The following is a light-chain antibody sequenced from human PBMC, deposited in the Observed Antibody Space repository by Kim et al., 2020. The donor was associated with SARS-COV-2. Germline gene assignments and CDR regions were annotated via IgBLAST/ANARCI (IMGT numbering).Light chain of an antibody. CDR3: QHYGSSPT. CDR2: GAS. J-gene: IGKJ5*01. V-gene: IGKV3-20*01. Sequence: EIVLTQSPGTLSLSPGERATLSCRASQSVSSSTLAWYQQKRGHGTRLLIYGASTRATGIPDRFSGSGSGTDFTLTITRLHPEDFAEYYCQHYGSSPTFGQGTRLEIK. CDR1: QSVSSST.